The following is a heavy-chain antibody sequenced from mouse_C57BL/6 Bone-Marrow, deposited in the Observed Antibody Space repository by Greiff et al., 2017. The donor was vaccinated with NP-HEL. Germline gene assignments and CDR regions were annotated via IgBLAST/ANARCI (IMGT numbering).Heavy chain of an antibody. J-gene: IGHJ4*01. CDR3: ARQLRLRKAMDY. V-gene: IGHV1-19*01. D-gene: IGHD3-2*02. CDR2: INPYNGGT. Sequence: VQLQQSGPVLVKPGASVKMSCKASGYTFTDYYMNWVKQSHGKSLEWIGVINPYNGGTSYNQKFKGKATLTVDKSSSTAYMELNSLTSEDSAVYYCARQLRLRKAMDYWGQGTSVTVSS. CDR1: GYTFTDYY.